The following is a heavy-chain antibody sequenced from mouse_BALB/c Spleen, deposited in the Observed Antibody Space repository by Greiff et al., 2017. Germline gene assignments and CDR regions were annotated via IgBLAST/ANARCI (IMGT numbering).Heavy chain of an antibody. CDR3: ARVDYEDAMDY. Sequence: EVQLQQSGAELVKPGASVKLSCTASGFNIKDTYMHWVKQRPEQGLEWIGRIDPANGNTKYDPKFQGKATITADTSSNTAYLQLSSLTSEDTAVYYCARVDYEDAMDYWGQGTSVTVSS. J-gene: IGHJ4*01. D-gene: IGHD2-4*01. V-gene: IGHV14-3*02. CDR1: GFNIKDTY. CDR2: IDPANGNT.